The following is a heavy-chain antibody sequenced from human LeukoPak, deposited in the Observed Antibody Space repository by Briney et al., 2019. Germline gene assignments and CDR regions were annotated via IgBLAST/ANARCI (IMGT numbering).Heavy chain of an antibody. V-gene: IGHV3-30*02. Sequence: GSPRLSCTASGFTFRSYGMQWVRQAPGKGLEWVAFIRYDGSNKYYADSVKGRFTISRDNSKNTLYLQMNSLRAEDTAVYYCARGFGELPYYFDYWGQGTLVTVSS. D-gene: IGHD3-10*01. CDR1: GFTFRSYG. J-gene: IGHJ4*02. CDR2: IRYDGSNK. CDR3: ARGFGELPYYFDY.